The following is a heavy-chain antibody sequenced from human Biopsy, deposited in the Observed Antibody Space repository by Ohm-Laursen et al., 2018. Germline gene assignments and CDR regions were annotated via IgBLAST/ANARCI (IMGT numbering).Heavy chain of an antibody. V-gene: IGHV1-2*02. Sequence: ASVKVSCNASGYTFTGYHVHWVRQAPGQGLEWMGWINAKTGDTNYAQKFQGRVTMTRDTSISTAYVDLSSLRSDDTAVYYCTRGGYYYDSLTYYYWFDPWGQGTLVTVSS. CDR2: INAKTGDT. J-gene: IGHJ5*02. CDR3: TRGGYYYDSLTYYYWFDP. CDR1: GYTFTGYH. D-gene: IGHD3-22*01.